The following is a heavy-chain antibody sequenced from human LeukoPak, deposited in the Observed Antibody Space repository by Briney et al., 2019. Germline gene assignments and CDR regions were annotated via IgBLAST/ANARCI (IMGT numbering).Heavy chain of an antibody. CDR2: IYHSGST. Sequence: PSETLSLTCTVSGYSISSGYYWGWIRQPPGKGLEWIGSIYHSGSTYYNPSLKSRVTISVDTSKNQFSLKLSSVTAAGTAVYYCARIQLTNVPALYYYYYYMDVWGKGTTVTVSS. V-gene: IGHV4-38-2*02. J-gene: IGHJ6*03. CDR1: GYSISSGYY. D-gene: IGHD1-1*01. CDR3: ARIQLTNVPALYYYYYYMDV.